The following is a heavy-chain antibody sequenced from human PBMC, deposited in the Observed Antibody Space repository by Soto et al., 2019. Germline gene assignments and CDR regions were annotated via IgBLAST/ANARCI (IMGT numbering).Heavy chain of an antibody. J-gene: IGHJ4*02. D-gene: IGHD6-13*01. CDR2: MSYDGSQK. V-gene: IGHV3-30-3*01. CDR1: GFIFSTYT. CDR3: AIAKSSSWHNFDY. Sequence: QVQLVESGGGVVQPGRSLRLSCAASGFIFSTYTMHWVRQAPGKGLEWLTVMSYDGSQKYYAASVKGRLTISRDNSKNTLYLQMTRLRAEDTAVYHCAIAKSSSWHNFDYWGQGTLVTVSS.